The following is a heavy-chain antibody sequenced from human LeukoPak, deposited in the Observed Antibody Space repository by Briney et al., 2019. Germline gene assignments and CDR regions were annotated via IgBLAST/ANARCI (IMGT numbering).Heavy chain of an antibody. CDR2: NIPISGTA. CDR1: GGTFSSYD. CDR3: ARGPFGETPLYFDY. D-gene: IGHD3-10*01. J-gene: IGHJ4*02. V-gene: IGHV1-69*13. Sequence: SVKVSCKASGGTFSSYDISWVRQAPGQGLEWMGGNIPISGTAKYAQKFQGRVTITADEPTSTAYMELSSLRSEDTAVYYCARGPFGETPLYFDYWGQGTLVTVSS.